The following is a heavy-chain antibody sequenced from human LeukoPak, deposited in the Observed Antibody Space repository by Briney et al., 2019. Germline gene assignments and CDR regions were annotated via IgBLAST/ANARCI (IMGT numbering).Heavy chain of an antibody. D-gene: IGHD3-3*02. CDR1: GFTFSGYG. V-gene: IGHV3-30*02. CDR3: AKGQISRSDRFDY. CDR2: IRSDGSNK. J-gene: IGHJ4*02. Sequence: GGSLRLSCAASGFTFSGYGMHWVRQAPGKGLEWVAFIRSDGSNKYYADSVKGRFTISRDKSKNTLYLQMNCLRAEDTAVYYCAKGQISRSDRFDYWGQGTLVTVSS.